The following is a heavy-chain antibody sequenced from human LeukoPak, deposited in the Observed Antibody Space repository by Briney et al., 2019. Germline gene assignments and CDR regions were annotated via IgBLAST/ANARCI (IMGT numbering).Heavy chain of an antibody. J-gene: IGHJ5*02. V-gene: IGHV4-59*08. CDR3: ARHIPNSNYFPGWFDP. Sequence: PSETLSLTCTVSGDSISSYYWSWIRQPPGKGLEWIGYIYYSGSTNYNPSLKSRVTISVDTSKNQFSLKLSSVTAADTAVYYCARHIPNSNYFPGWFDPWGQGTLVTVSS. D-gene: IGHD4-4*01. CDR2: IYYSGST. CDR1: GDSISSYY.